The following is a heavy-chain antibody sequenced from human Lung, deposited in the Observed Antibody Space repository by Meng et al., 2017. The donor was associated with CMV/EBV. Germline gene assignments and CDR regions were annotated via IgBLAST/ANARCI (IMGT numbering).Heavy chain of an antibody. CDR1: GESFSGYS. CDR3: ARTLPPARGHRLDY. Sequence: SXTLSLXCAVHGESFSGYSWPWIRQPPGKGLEWIGEISHSGITNYNPSLKSRVTISLDTSKNQFSLKLNSVAAADTAVFYCARTLPPARGHRLDYWGQGTXVTVSS. V-gene: IGHV4-34*01. CDR2: ISHSGIT. D-gene: IGHD1-14*01. J-gene: IGHJ4*02.